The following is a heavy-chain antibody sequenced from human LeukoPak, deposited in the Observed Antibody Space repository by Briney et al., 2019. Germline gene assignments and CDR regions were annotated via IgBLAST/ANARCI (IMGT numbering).Heavy chain of an antibody. CDR1: GFTVSSNY. CDR2: IYSGGST. J-gene: IGHJ4*02. D-gene: IGHD3-22*01. V-gene: IGHV3-53*04. Sequence: GGSLRLSCAASGFTVSSNYMSWVRQAPGNGLEWVSVIYSGGSTYYADSVKGRFTISRHNSKNTLYLQMNSLRAEDTAVYYCASGVGKYYYDSSCYWQLDYWGQGTLATVSS. CDR3: ASGVGKYYYDSSCYWQLDY.